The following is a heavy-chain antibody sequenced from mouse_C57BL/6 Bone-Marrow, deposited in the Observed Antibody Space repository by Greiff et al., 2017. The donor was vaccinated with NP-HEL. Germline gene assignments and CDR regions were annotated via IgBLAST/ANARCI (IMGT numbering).Heavy chain of an antibody. CDR3: ARRNNFDYALDY. CDR1: GYTFTTYP. Sequence: QVQLKQSGAELVKPGASVKMSCKASGYTFTTYPIEWMKQSHGKCLEWIGNFHPYNDDTKYNEKFKGKATLTVEKSSSTFYLDLRRLTSDHSSFYFCARRNNFDYALDYWSQGTSVTVSS. CDR2: FHPYNDDT. J-gene: IGHJ4*01. V-gene: IGHV1-47*01.